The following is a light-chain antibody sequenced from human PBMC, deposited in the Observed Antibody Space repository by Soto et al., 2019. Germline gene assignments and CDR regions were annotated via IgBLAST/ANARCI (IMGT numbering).Light chain of an antibody. J-gene: IGLJ3*02. CDR2: HNS. V-gene: IGLV1-47*02. Sequence: QAVVTQPPSASGTPGQRVTVSCSGSSSNIGTNFVYWYQQFPGTAPKLLIYHNSQRPSGVPDRFSGSKSGTSASLAISGLRSEDEADYFCATWDDSLSGRWVFGGGTKLTVL. CDR3: ATWDDSLSGRWV. CDR1: SSNIGTNF.